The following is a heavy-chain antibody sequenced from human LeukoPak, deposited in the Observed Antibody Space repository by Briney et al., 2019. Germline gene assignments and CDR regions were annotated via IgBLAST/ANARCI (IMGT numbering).Heavy chain of an antibody. CDR2: IYYSGST. CDR3: ARQGIAAAGTNFDY. V-gene: IGHV4-59*08. Sequence: SETLSLTCTVSGGSISSYYWSWIRQPPGKGLEWIGYIYYSGSTNYNPSLKSRVTISVDTSKNQFSLKLSSVTAVDTAVYYCARQGIAAAGTNFDYWGQGTLVTVSS. D-gene: IGHD6-13*01. CDR1: GGSISSYY. J-gene: IGHJ4*02.